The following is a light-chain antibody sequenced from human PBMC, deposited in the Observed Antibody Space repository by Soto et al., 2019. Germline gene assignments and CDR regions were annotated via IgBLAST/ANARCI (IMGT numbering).Light chain of an antibody. V-gene: IGKV3-20*01. CDR3: RHYINSQWT. Sequence: EIVLTQSPGTLSLSPGERATLSCRPSQSVSSTYLDWYQQKPGQAPRLLIYAASSRATGIPDRCSGGASATDFTLTISRLEPEDFSVYYCRHYINSQWTFGQGTKVEIK. CDR1: QSVSSTY. J-gene: IGKJ1*01. CDR2: AAS.